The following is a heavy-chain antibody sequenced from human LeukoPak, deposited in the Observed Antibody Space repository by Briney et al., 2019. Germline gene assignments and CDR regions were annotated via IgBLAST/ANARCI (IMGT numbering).Heavy chain of an antibody. D-gene: IGHD1-26*01. CDR2: IYSGGST. V-gene: IGHV3-66*01. CDR1: GFTVSSNY. J-gene: IGHJ4*02. CDR3: ARYRRNSPPSSEGGSYYFDY. Sequence: PGGSLRLSCAASGFTVSSNYMSWVRQAPGKELEWVSVIYSGGSTYYADSVKGRFTISRDNSKNTLYLQMNSLRAEDTAVYYCARYRRNSPPSSEGGSYYFDYWGQGTLVTVSS.